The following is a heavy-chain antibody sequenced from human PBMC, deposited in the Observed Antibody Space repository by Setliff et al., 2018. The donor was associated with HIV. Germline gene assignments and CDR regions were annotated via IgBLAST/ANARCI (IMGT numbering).Heavy chain of an antibody. Sequence: PSETLSLTCTVSGASIGSGRSYWSWIRQHPGKGLEWIGNIYYNGSSYHNPSLKSRVTISVDTSKTQFSLRLGSVTAADTAVYYCASGLFYDYWGQGALVTVSS. CDR3: ASGLFYDY. D-gene: IGHD2-21*01. CDR2: IYYNGSS. CDR1: GASIGSGRSY. V-gene: IGHV4-31*03. J-gene: IGHJ4*02.